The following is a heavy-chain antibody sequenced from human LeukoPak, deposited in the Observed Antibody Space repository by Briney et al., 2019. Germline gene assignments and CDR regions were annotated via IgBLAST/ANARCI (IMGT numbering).Heavy chain of an antibody. CDR1: GFTFDNAW. CDR2: VKVKTDGGTT. CDR3: TTVGTTSPIAEEYFDY. V-gene: IGHV3-15*01. J-gene: IGHJ4*02. D-gene: IGHD1-26*01. Sequence: GGSLRLSCAASGFTFDNAWMNWVRQAPGKGLEWVGRVKVKTDGGTTDYAAPVKGRFTISRDDSENTLFLQLNSLKTEDTALYYCTTVGTTSPIAEEYFDYWGQGTLVTVSS.